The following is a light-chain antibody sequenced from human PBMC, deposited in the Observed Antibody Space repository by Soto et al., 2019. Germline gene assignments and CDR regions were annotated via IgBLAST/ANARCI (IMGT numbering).Light chain of an antibody. Sequence: QSALTQPRSVSGSPGQSATISCTGTSSNVGVYNYVSWYQQHPGKAPKLMIYDVSKRPSGVPDRFSGSKSGNTASLTISGLQAEDEADYYCCSYAGSYVFGTGTKVTVL. V-gene: IGLV2-11*01. CDR2: DVS. J-gene: IGLJ1*01. CDR1: SSNVGVYNY. CDR3: CSYAGSYV.